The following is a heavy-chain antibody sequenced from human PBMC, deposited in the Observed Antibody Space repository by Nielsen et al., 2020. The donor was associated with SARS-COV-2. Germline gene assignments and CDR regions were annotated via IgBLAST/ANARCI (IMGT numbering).Heavy chain of an antibody. CDR1: GFTFSSYW. V-gene: IGHV3-74*01. Sequence: GESPKISCAASGFTFSSYWMHWVRQAPGKGLVWVSRINSDGSSTSYADSVKGRFTISRDNSKNTLYLQMNSLKAEDTAVYYCARGSGWFDPWGQGTLVTVSS. J-gene: IGHJ5*02. CDR3: ARGSGWFDP. CDR2: INSDGSST.